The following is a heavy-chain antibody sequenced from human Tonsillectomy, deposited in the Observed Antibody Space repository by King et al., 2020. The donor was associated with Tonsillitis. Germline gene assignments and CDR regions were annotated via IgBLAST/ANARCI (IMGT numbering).Heavy chain of an antibody. CDR3: AEVLGYCSSSSCYYWFDT. V-gene: IGHV1-18*01. CDR2: ISIYTGNT. Sequence: QLVQSGAEVKKPGASVKVSCKGSDYTFSSFGITWGRQAPGQGLEWMGWISIYTGNTTYVQKFQGRVTMTTDTPTSTAYMELRSLRSDDTAVSYCAEVLGYCSSSSCYYWFDTWGQGTLVTVSS. J-gene: IGHJ5*02. CDR1: DYTFSSFG. D-gene: IGHD2-2*01.